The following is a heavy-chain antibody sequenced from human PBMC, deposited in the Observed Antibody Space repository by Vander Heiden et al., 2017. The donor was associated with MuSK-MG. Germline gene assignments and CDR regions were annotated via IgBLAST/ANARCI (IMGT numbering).Heavy chain of an antibody. CDR2: IYYSGST. Sequence: QLQLQESGPGLVKPSETLSLTCTVSGCSISSSSYYWGWIRQPPGKGLEWIGSIYYSGSTYYNPSLKSRVTISVDTSKNQFSLKLSSVTAADTAVYYCARLMVVAATDWFDPWGQGTLVTVSS. CDR3: ARLMVVAATDWFDP. D-gene: IGHD2-15*01. J-gene: IGHJ5*02. CDR1: GCSISSSSYY. V-gene: IGHV4-39*01.